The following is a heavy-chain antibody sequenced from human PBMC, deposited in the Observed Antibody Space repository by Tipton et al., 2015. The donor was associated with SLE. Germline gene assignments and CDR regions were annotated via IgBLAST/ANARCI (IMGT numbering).Heavy chain of an antibody. D-gene: IGHD1-1*01. CDR3: ARREMTGTAFDI. V-gene: IGHV3-48*04. CDR1: GFTFSFYW. CDR2: ISTSGYTT. J-gene: IGHJ3*02. Sequence: SLRLSCEDSGFTFSFYWMSWVRQAPGKGLQWLSYISTSGYTTYYTDSVKGRFTISRDNAKKSLYLQMNSLRADDTAVYYCARREMTGTAFDIWGQGTMVTVSS.